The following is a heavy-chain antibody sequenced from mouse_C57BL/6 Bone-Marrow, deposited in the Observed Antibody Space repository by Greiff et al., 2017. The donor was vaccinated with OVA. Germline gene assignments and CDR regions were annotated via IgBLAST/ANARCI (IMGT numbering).Heavy chain of an antibody. Sequence: VQLQQSGPGLVKPSQSLFLTCSVTGYSITSGYYWNWIRQFPGNKLEWMGYISYDGSNNYNPSIKNRNSITRDTSKNQFFLKLNSVTTEDTATYYCARNAYYSNYDNYAMDYWGQGTSVTVSS. CDR1: GYSITSGYY. J-gene: IGHJ4*01. D-gene: IGHD2-5*01. V-gene: IGHV3-6*01. CDR3: ARNAYYSNYDNYAMDY. CDR2: ISYDGSN.